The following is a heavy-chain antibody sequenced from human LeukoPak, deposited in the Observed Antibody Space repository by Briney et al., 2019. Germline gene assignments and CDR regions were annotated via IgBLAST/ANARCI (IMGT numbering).Heavy chain of an antibody. D-gene: IGHD3-3*01. V-gene: IGHV4-34*01. CDR1: GGSFSGYY. CDR2: INHSGST. CDR3: ARQEAADYDFWSGPDLNWFDP. J-gene: IGHJ5*02. Sequence: SETLSLTCAVYGGSFSGYYWSWIRQPPGKGLEWIGEINHSGSTNYNPSLKSQVTISVDTSKNQFSLKLSSVTAADTAVYYCARQEAADYDFWSGPDLNWFDPWGQGTLVTVSS.